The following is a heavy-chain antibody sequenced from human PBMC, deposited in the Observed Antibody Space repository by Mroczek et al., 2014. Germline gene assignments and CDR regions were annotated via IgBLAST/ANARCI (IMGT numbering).Heavy chain of an antibody. J-gene: IGHJ6*03. Sequence: QLLESGAEVKKPGASVKVSCKASGYTFTGYYMHWVRQAPGQGLEWMGWINPNSGGTNYAQKFQGRVTMTRDTSISTAYMELSRLRSDDTAVYYCAREVPAAMGSYYYYMDVWGKGTTVTVSS. CDR3: AREVPAAMGSYYYYMDV. V-gene: IGHV1-2*02. CDR2: INPNSGGT. D-gene: IGHD2-2*01. CDR1: GYTFTGYY.